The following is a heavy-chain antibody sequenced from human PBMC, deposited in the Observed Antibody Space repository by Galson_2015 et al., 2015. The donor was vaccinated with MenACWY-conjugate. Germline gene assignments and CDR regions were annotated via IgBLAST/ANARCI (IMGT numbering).Heavy chain of an antibody. D-gene: IGHD1-26*01. CDR2: INPGGSST. CDR1: GVIFNTYW. CDR3: AKSRGASFYFDS. V-gene: IGHV3-74*01. Sequence: LLRLPCAASGVIFNTYWMHWVRHAPGKGLAWVSRINPGGSSTTYEDSVKDRFTISRDNAKNTLYLQMNSLRPEDTAVFYCAKSRGASFYFDSWGQGTLVTVSS. J-gene: IGHJ4*02.